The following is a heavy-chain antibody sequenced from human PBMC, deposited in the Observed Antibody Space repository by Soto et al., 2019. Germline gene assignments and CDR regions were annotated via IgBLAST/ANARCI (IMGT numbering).Heavy chain of an antibody. V-gene: IGHV1-69*06. CDR1: GGTFSSYA. CDR3: ASLRYCSSTSCPDYYFDY. D-gene: IGHD2-2*01. Sequence: QVQLVQSGAEVKKPGSSVKVSCKASGGTFSSYAISWVRQAPGQGLEWMGVIIPIFGTANYAQKFQGRVTITADKSTSPAYMELSSLRSEDTAVYYCASLRYCSSTSCPDYYFDYWGQGTLVTVSS. CDR2: IIPIFGTA. J-gene: IGHJ4*02.